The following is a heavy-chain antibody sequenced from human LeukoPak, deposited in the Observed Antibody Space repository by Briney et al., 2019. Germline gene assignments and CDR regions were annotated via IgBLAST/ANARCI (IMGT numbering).Heavy chain of an antibody. J-gene: IGHJ3*02. CDR2: IYYSGST. V-gene: IGHV4-59*01. CDR1: GGSISSYY. D-gene: IGHD5-18*01. CDR3: ARFVDTGAFDI. Sequence: SETLSLTCTVSGGSISSYYWSWIRQPPGKGLEWIGYIYYSGSTNYNPSPKSRVTISVDTSKNQFSLKLSSVTAADTAVYYCARFVDTGAFDIWGQGTMVTVSS.